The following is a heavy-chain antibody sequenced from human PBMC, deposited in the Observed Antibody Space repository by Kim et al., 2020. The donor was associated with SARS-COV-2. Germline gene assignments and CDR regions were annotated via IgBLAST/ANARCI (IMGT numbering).Heavy chain of an antibody. D-gene: IGHD6-13*01. J-gene: IGHJ4*02. V-gene: IGHV4-59*01. CDR2: IYYSGST. CDR1: GGSISSYY. Sequence: SETLSLTCTVSGGSISSYYWSWIRQPPGKGLEWIGYIYYSGSTNYNPSLKSRVTISVDTSKNQFSLKLSSVTAADTAVYYCARVRSGSWYPGDNPQYYFDYWGQGTLVTVSS. CDR3: ARVRSGSWYPGDNPQYYFDY.